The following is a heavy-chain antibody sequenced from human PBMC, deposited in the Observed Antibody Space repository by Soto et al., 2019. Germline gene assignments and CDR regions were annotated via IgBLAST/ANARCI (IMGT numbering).Heavy chain of an antibody. V-gene: IGHV3-30-3*01. J-gene: IGHJ4*02. CDR2: ISFDGNNK. CDR1: GFTFSNSA. Sequence: GGSLRLSCAASGFTFSNSAMHWVRQSPGKGLEWVAVISFDGNNKYYVDSVKGRFTISRDNSKNTLYLQMNSLRAEDTAVYYCARDRVLAGIGEVDYWGQGTLVTVSS. CDR3: ARDRVLAGIGEVDY. D-gene: IGHD6-19*01.